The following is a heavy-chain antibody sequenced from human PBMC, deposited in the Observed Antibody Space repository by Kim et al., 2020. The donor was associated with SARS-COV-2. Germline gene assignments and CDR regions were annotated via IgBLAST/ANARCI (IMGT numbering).Heavy chain of an antibody. CDR1: GFTFSSYW. CDR3: AREHGSYGYYYYYGMDV. V-gene: IGHV3-7*05. Sequence: GGSLRLSCAASGFTFSSYWMSWVRQAPGKGLEWVANIKQDGSEKYYVDSVKGRFTISRDNAKNSLYLQMNSLRAEDTAVYYCAREHGSYGYYYYYGMDVWGQGTTVTVSS. D-gene: IGHD2-15*01. CDR2: IKQDGSEK. J-gene: IGHJ6*02.